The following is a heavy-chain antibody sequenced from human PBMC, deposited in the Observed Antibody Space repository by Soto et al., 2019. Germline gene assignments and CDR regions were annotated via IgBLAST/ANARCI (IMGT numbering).Heavy chain of an antibody. J-gene: IGHJ6*04. CDR1: GFTFSSYS. CDR2: ISSSSSYI. Sequence: PGGSLRLSCAASGFTFSSYSMNWVRQAPGKGLEWVSSISSSSSYIYYADSVKGRFTVSRHNSENTLYLQMNSLRSDDTAVYHCAIAGQYCSDTSCYPASMDVWGKGTTVTVSS. V-gene: IGHV3-21*04. CDR3: AIAGQYCSDTSCYPASMDV. D-gene: IGHD2-15*01.